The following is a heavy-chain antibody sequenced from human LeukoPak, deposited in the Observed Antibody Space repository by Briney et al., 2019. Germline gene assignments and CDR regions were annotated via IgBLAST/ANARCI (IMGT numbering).Heavy chain of an antibody. V-gene: IGHV3-21*06. CDR3: ARVESGSEYDLYIDN. J-gene: IGHJ4*02. CDR2: ISASSRYI. Sequence: GGSLRLSCAASGFTFSTYSMNWVRQAPGKGLEWVASISASSRYIYHADPVEGRFSISRDNAKNSLYLQMSSLRAEDTAVYYCARVESGSEYDLYIDNWGRGTLVAVSS. CDR1: GFTFSTYS. D-gene: IGHD2/OR15-2a*01.